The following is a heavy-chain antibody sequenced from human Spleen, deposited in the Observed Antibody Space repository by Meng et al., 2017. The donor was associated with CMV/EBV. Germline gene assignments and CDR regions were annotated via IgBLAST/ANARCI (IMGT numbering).Heavy chain of an antibody. CDR2: SYYSGST. CDR1: GASY. D-gene: IGHD3-3*01. V-gene: IGHV4-30-4*08. Sequence: GASYCSWICQPPGKALEWIGYSYYSGSTYYNPSLKSRVTISVDTSKNQFSLKLSSVTAADTAVYYCARAYYDFWSGYYSGTWDYWGQGTLVTVSS. CDR3: ARAYYDFWSGYYSGTWDY. J-gene: IGHJ4*02.